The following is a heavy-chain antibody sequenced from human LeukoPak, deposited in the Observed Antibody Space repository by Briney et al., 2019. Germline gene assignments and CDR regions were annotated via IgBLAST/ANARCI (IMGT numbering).Heavy chain of an antibody. CDR1: GGSISSHY. J-gene: IGHJ4*02. Sequence: KTSETLSLTCTVSGGSISSHYWSWIRQPPGKGLEWIGYIYYSASTNYNPSLKSRVTISVDTSKNQFSLKLSSVTAADTAVYYCARLWATYYFDYWGQGTLVTVSS. V-gene: IGHV4-59*11. CDR2: IYYSAST. CDR3: ARLWATYYFDY. D-gene: IGHD1-26*01.